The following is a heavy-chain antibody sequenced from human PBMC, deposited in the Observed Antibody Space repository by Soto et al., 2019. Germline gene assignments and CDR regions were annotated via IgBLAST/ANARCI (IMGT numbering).Heavy chain of an antibody. V-gene: IGHV4-4*02. D-gene: IGHD1-26*01. Sequence: KTSETLSLTCAVSGGSISSSNWWSWVRQPPGKGLEWIGEIYHSGSTNYNPSLKSRVTISVDKSKNQFSLKLSSVNAADTAVYYCARGGWEHLGYYYYGMDVWGPGTTVTVSS. CDR3: ARGGWEHLGYYYYGMDV. CDR1: GGSISSSNW. CDR2: IYHSGST. J-gene: IGHJ6*02.